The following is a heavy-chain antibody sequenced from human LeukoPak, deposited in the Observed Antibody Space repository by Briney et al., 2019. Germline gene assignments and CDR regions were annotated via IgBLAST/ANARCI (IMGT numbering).Heavy chain of an antibody. D-gene: IGHD3-22*01. CDR1: GGSMSIYY. Sequence: SETLSLTCTVSGGSMSIYYWSWIRQPAGKGLEWIGRIYTSGSTNYNPSLKSRVTMSVDTSKNQFSLKLSSVTAADTAVYYCAQEWLLLAYFKNGAKGTLLTVP. CDR3: AQEWLLLAYFKN. J-gene: IGHJ1*01. CDR2: IYTSGST. V-gene: IGHV4-4*07.